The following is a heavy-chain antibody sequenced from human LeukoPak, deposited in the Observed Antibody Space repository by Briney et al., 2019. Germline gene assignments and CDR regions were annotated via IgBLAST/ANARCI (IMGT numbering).Heavy chain of an antibody. D-gene: IGHD3-10*01. V-gene: IGHV4-4*09. CDR2: IYTNENT. CDR3: ARQAYYSESGSWTGFDY. Sequence: SETLSLTCTVSGGSINGYYWSWIRQPPGEGLEWIGYIYTNENTNYNPPLKSRVTMSVDTSKNQFSLRLSSVTAADTAVYYCARQAYYSESGSWTGFDYWGQGTLVRVSS. CDR1: GGSINGYY. J-gene: IGHJ4*02.